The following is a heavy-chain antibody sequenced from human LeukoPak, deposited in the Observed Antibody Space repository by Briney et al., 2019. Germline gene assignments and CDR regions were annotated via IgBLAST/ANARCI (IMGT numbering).Heavy chain of an antibody. D-gene: IGHD5/OR15-5a*01. CDR1: GFTFSDYY. CDR3: ARHIVSPSNWFDP. CDR2: ISSSGSTI. V-gene: IGHV3-11*01. Sequence: GGSLRLSCAASGFTFSDYYMSWIRQAPGKGLEWVSYISSSGSTIYYADSVKGRFTISRDNAKNSLYLQMNSLRAEDTAVYYCARHIVSPSNWFDPWDQGTLVTVSS. J-gene: IGHJ5*02.